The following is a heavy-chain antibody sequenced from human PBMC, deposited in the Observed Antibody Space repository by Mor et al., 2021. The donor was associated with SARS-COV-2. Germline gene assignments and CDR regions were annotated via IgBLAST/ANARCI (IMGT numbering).Heavy chain of an antibody. Sequence: NYNPSLKSRVTISIDTSKNQFSLQLTSMTAADTAVYYCARAGFCLDFWG. CDR3: ARAGFCLDF. D-gene: IGHD3-3*01. J-gene: IGHJ4*01. V-gene: IGHV4-34*01.